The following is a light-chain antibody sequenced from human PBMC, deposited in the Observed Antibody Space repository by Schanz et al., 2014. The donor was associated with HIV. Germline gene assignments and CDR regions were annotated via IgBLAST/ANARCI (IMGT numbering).Light chain of an antibody. Sequence: DIQMTQSPSTLSASVGDRVTITCRASQSIRSWLAWYQQKPGKAPKPLISAASSLRRGVPSRFSGSGSGTEFTLTISSLQPEDFATYYCLQHNTYPLTFGQGTRLETK. V-gene: IGKV1-5*01. J-gene: IGKJ5*01. CDR1: QSIRSW. CDR2: AAS. CDR3: LQHNTYPLT.